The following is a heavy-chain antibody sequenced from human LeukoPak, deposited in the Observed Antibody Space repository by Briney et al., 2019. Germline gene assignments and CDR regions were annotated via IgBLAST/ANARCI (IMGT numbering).Heavy chain of an antibody. CDR3: AKDQSAAGTCFDY. Sequence: GGSLRLSCAASGFTFSSYAMSWVRQAPGKELEWVSAISGSGGSTYYADSVKGRFTISRDNSKNTLYLQMNSLRAEDTAVYYCAKDQSAAGTCFDYWGQGTLVTVSS. J-gene: IGHJ4*02. CDR1: GFTFSSYA. V-gene: IGHV3-23*01. CDR2: ISGSGGST. D-gene: IGHD6-13*01.